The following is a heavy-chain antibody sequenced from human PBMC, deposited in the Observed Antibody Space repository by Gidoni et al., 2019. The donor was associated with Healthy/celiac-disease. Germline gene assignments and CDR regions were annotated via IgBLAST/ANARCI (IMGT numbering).Heavy chain of an antibody. CDR2: ISSSSSYT. V-gene: IGHV3-11*06. Sequence: QVQLVESGGGLVKPGGSLRLSCEASGFTFSDYYMSWIRQAPGKGLEWVSYISSSSSYTNYADSVKGRFTISRDNAKNSLYLQMNSLRAEDTAVYYCARAPSIAAAFYYGMDVWGQGTTVTVSS. J-gene: IGHJ6*02. CDR1: GFTFSDYY. CDR3: ARAPSIAAAFYYGMDV. D-gene: IGHD6-13*01.